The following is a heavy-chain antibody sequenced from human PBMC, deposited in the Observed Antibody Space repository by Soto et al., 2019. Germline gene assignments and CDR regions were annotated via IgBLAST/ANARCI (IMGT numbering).Heavy chain of an antibody. Sequence: GGSLRLSCAASGFTFSSYGMHWVRQAPGKGLEWVAVISYDGSNKYYADSVKGRFTISRDNSKNTLYLQMNSLRAEDTAVYYCAKEAVFDYWGQRTLVTVSS. CDR2: ISYDGSNK. CDR3: AKEAVFDY. J-gene: IGHJ4*02. V-gene: IGHV3-30*18. CDR1: GFTFSSYG.